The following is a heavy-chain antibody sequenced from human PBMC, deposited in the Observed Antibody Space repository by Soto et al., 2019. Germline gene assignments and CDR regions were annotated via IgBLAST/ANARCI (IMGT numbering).Heavy chain of an antibody. Sequence: GESLKISCKGSGYSFTSYWISWVRQMPGKGLEWMGRIDPSDSYTNYSPSFQGHVTISADKSTSTAYLQWSSLKASDTAMYYCATTRVFSPWHIWGQGTMVTVSS. D-gene: IGHD3-3*01. CDR3: ATTRVFSPWHI. CDR1: GYSFTSYW. J-gene: IGHJ3*02. V-gene: IGHV5-10-1*01. CDR2: IDPSDSYT.